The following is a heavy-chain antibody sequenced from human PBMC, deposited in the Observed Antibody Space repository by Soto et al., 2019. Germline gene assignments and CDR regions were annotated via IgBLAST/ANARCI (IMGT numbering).Heavy chain of an antibody. CDR3: ARGRTFAYYDILTDPEMLWY. D-gene: IGHD3-9*01. CDR1: GGSFSGYY. J-gene: IGHJ4*02. Sequence: SETLSLTCAVYGGSFSGYYWSWIRQPPGKGLEWIGEINHSGSTNYNPSLKSRVTISVDTSKNQFSLKLSSVTAADTAVYYCARGRTFAYYDILTDPEMLWYWGRGTLVTVSS. CDR2: INHSGST. V-gene: IGHV4-34*01.